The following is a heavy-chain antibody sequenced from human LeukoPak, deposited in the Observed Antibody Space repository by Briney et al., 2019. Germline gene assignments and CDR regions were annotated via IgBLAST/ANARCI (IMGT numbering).Heavy chain of an antibody. CDR1: GFTFSSYW. CDR2: INSDGSTT. V-gene: IGHV3-74*01. CDR3: AKAQILWFGDLTYAFDI. D-gene: IGHD3-10*01. J-gene: IGHJ3*02. Sequence: PGGSLRLSCAASGFTFSSYWMHWVRQAPGKGLVWVSRINSDGSTTNYADSVKGRFTISRDNAKNTLYLQMNSLRADDTAVYYCAKAQILWFGDLTYAFDIWGQGTMVTVSS.